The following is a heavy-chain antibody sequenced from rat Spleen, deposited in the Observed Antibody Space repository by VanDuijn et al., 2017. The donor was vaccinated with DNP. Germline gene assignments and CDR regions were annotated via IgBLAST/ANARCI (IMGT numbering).Heavy chain of an antibody. CDR3: ARRGAAISTLYWYFDF. CDR1: GFTFSNYG. V-gene: IGHV5-34*01. J-gene: IGHJ2*01. CDR2: ISSSSSYI. Sequence: EVQLVESGGGLVQPGRSLKLSCLASGFTFSNYGMNWIRQAPGKGLEWVASISSSSSYIYYADTVKGRFTISRENAKNTLYLQMTSLRSEDTALYYCARRGAAISTLYWYFDFWGQGVMVTVSS. D-gene: IGHD1-2*01.